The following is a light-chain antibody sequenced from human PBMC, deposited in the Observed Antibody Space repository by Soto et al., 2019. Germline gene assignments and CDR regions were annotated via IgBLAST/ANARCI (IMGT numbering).Light chain of an antibody. Sequence: DIQMTQSPSSLSASVGDRVTITCQASQDISNYLNWYQQKPGKAPKLLIYDASNLETGVPSRFSGSGSGTDFTFTISSLQPEDIATYCCQQYDNLPHITFGQGTRLEIK. CDR2: DAS. CDR3: QQYDNLPHIT. V-gene: IGKV1-33*01. J-gene: IGKJ5*01. CDR1: QDISNY.